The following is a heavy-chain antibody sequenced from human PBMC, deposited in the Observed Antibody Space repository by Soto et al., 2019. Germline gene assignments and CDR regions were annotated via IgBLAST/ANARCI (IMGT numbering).Heavy chain of an antibody. V-gene: IGHV4-34*01. Sequence: QVQLHQWGAGLWKPSETLSLMCAVYGGSFNGYYWSWIRQPPGKGLEWIGEINHSGGTNYNPSLTSRVPMSLDTSQSQFSLRLTSVTAADTALYFCARPVWFGTMADFVSWGQGRLVAVSS. D-gene: IGHD3-10*01. J-gene: IGHJ4*02. CDR2: INHSGGT. CDR3: ARPVWFGTMADFVS. CDR1: GGSFNGYY.